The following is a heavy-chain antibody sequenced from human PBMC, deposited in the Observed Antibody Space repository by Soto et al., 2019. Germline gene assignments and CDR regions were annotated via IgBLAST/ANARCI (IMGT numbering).Heavy chain of an antibody. CDR1: GYSFTSYW. V-gene: IGHV5-10-1*01. CDR2: IDPSDSYT. J-gene: IGHJ6*02. Sequence: PGESLKISCKGSGYSFTSYWISWVRQMPGKGLEWMGRIDPSDSYTNYSPSFQGRVTISADKSISTAYLQWSSLKASDTAMYYCASSTLCGGDCYRTGDYYYGMDVWGQGTTVTVSS. CDR3: ASSTLCGGDCYRTGDYYYGMDV. D-gene: IGHD2-21*02.